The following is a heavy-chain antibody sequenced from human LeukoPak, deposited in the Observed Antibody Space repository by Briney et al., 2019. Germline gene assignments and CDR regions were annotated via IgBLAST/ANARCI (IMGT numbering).Heavy chain of an antibody. CDR3: ARQSWSAMIVVVTPGAFDS. Sequence: PSETLSLTCTVSGGSISSYYWSWIRQPPGKGLEWIGYIYYSGSTNYNPSLKSRVTISVDTSKNQFSLKLSSVTAADTAVYYCARQSWSAMIVVVTPGAFDSWGQGTMVTVS. CDR1: GGSISSYY. V-gene: IGHV4-59*08. D-gene: IGHD3-22*01. J-gene: IGHJ3*02. CDR2: IYYSGST.